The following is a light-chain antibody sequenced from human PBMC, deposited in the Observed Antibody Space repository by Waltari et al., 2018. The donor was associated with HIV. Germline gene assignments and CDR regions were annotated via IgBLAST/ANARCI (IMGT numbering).Light chain of an antibody. CDR3: AAWDDSLSAWV. Sequence: QSVLTQPHSASGTPGQRVTISCSGSSSNIGRNTVNWFQQLPGTAPKLLIYSNNQRPSGVPDRLSGSKSDTSASLAISGLQSEDEADYYCAAWDDSLSAWVFGGGTKLAVL. J-gene: IGLJ3*02. V-gene: IGLV1-44*01. CDR1: SSNIGRNT. CDR2: SNN.